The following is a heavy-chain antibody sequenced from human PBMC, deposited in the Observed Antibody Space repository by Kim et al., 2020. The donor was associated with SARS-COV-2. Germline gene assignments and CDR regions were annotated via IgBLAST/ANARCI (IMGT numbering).Heavy chain of an antibody. CDR3: ARGGEYYDSSGYYSF. D-gene: IGHD3-22*01. J-gene: IGHJ4*02. CDR1: GFTFSSYA. CDR2: ISYDGSNK. V-gene: IGHV3-30-3*01. Sequence: GGSLRLSCAASGFTFSSYAMHWVRQAPGKGLEWVAVISYDGSNKYYADSVKGRFTISRDNSKNTLYLQMNSLRAEDTAVYYCARGGEYYDSSGYYSFWGQGTLVTVSS.